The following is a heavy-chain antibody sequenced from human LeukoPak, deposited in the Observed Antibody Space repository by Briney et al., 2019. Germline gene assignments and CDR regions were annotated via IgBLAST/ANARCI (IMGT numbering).Heavy chain of an antibody. CDR2: INHSGST. Sequence: PSETLSLTCAVYGGSFSGYYWSWIRQPPGKGLEWIGEINHSGSTNYNPSLKSRVTISVDKSKNQFSLKLSSVTAADTAVYYCARDHSQQQLVYYYYYGMDVWGQGTTVTVSS. V-gene: IGHV4-34*01. J-gene: IGHJ6*01. D-gene: IGHD6-13*01. CDR3: ARDHSQQQLVYYYYYGMDV. CDR1: GGSFSGYY.